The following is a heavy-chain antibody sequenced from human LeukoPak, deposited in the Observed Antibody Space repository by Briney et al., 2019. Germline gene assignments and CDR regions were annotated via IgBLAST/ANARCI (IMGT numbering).Heavy chain of an antibody. D-gene: IGHD3-22*01. CDR1: GGSISSYY. CDR2: IYYSGST. V-gene: IGHV4-59*01. Sequence: SETLSLTCTVSGGSISSYYWSWIRQPPGKGLEWIGYIYYSGSTNYNPSLKSRVTISVDTSKNQFSLKLSSVTAADTAVYYCARVGYDLAFGSQTHYYFDYWGQGTLVTVSS. CDR3: ARVGYDLAFGSQTHYYFDY. J-gene: IGHJ4*02.